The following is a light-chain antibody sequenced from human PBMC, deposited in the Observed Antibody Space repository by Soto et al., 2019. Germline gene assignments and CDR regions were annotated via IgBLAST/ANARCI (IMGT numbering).Light chain of an antibody. CDR2: EAS. V-gene: IGKV3-11*01. J-gene: IGKJ1*01. CDR3: QQRSDWPWT. CDR1: QSVSSY. Sequence: EIVLTQSPATLSLSPGERATLSCRASQSVSSYLAWYQQKPGQAPRLLMYEASNRATGIPARFSGGGSGTDFTLTISSREPEDFAVYDGQQRSDWPWTVGQGTK.